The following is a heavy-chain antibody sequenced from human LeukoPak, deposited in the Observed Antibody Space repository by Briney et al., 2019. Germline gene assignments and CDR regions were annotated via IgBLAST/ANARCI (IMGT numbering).Heavy chain of an antibody. V-gene: IGHV3-23*01. Sequence: GGSLRLSCAASGFTFSSYAMSWVRQAPGKGLEWVSAISGSGGSTYYADSVKGRFTISRDNSKNTLYLQMNSLRAEDTAVYYCARDSTYYYDSSGYYNYWGQGTLVTVSS. CDR1: GFTFSSYA. J-gene: IGHJ4*02. CDR2: ISGSGGST. D-gene: IGHD3-22*01. CDR3: ARDSTYYYDSSGYYNY.